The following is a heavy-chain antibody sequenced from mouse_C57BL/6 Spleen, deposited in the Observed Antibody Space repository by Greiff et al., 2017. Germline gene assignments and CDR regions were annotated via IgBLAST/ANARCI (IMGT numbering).Heavy chain of an antibody. V-gene: IGHV7-3*01. CDR2: IRNKANGYTT. D-gene: IGHD1-1*01. CDR3: ASGIYGFAY. Sequence: EVKLEESGGGLVQPGGSLSLSCAASGFTFTDYYMSWVRQPPGKALEWLGFIRNKANGYTTEYSFSVKGRFTISRDNSQSFLELQMNALRAEASASYSCASGIYGFAYWGQGTLVTVSA. CDR1: GFTFTDYY. J-gene: IGHJ3*01.